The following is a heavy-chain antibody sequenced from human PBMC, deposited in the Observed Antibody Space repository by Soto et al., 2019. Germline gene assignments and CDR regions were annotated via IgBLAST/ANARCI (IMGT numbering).Heavy chain of an antibody. V-gene: IGHV3-33*01. CDR2: IWYDGSNK. CDR1: GFTFSSYG. Sequence: GGSLRLSCAASGFTFSSYGMHWVRQAPGKGLEWVAVIWYDGSNKYYADSVKGRFTISRDNSKNTLYLQMNSLRAEDTAVYYCARDALSYYDILTGSGMAVWGQGTTVTVSS. J-gene: IGHJ6*02. D-gene: IGHD3-9*01. CDR3: ARDALSYYDILTGSGMAV.